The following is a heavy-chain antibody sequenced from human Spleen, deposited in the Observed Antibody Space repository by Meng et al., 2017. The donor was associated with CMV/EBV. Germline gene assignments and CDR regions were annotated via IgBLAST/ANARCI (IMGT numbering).Heavy chain of an antibody. Sequence: GGSLRLSCAASGFTFSSYAMSWVRQAPGKGLEWVSGINWNGGSTGFADSVKGRFTISRDNSKNTLYLQMNSLRAEDTAVYFCAREYYSSSWLDYWGQGTLVTVSS. V-gene: IGHV3-20*04. J-gene: IGHJ4*02. CDR1: GFTFSSYA. D-gene: IGHD6-13*01. CDR2: INWNGGST. CDR3: AREYYSSSWLDY.